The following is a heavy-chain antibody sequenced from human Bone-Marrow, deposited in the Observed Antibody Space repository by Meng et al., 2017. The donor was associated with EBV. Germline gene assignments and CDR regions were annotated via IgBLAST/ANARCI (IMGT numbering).Heavy chain of an antibody. D-gene: IGHD1-26*01. J-gene: IGHJ4*02. Sequence: GQVKGSGGGLFQPGGSLRLSCVGSGISAYWMHWVRQVPGKGLVWVSRINEDGSVINYADSVKGRFTISRDNAKNTVSLQMNSLRAEDTAVYYCAKDCFGARDYWGQGTLVTVSS. CDR2: INEDGSVI. CDR3: AKDCFGARDY. V-gene: IGHV3-74*01. CDR1: GISAYW.